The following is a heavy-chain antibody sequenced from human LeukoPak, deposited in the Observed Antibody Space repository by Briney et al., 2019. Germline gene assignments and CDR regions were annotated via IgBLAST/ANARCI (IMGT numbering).Heavy chain of an antibody. Sequence: PGGSLRLSCAASVFTFSDYYMSWIRQAPAKGPEGVSFIGSSGSTIYYADSVKRRFTISRDNAKNSLYLQMSSLRAEDTAVYYCARTRAVAGTGGYYFDYWGQGTLVTVSS. CDR3: ARTRAVAGTGGYYFDY. CDR1: VFTFSDYY. J-gene: IGHJ4*02. D-gene: IGHD6-19*01. V-gene: IGHV3-11*01. CDR2: IGSSGSTI.